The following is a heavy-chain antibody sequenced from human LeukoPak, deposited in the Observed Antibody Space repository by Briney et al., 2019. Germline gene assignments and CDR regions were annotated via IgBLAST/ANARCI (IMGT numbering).Heavy chain of an antibody. V-gene: IGHV3-23*01. J-gene: IGHJ4*02. CDR3: AKNSGWPWYFDY. CDR2: ISGSGGST. D-gene: IGHD6-19*01. Sequence: GGSLRLSCVASGSTFSSYAMSWVRQAPGKGLEWVSAISGSGGSTYYADSVKGRFTISRDNPKNTLYLQMNSLRAEDTAVYYCAKNSGWPWYFDYWGQGTLVTVSS. CDR1: GSTFSSYA.